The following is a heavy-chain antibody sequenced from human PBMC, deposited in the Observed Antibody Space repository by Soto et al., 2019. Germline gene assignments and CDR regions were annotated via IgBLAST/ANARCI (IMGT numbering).Heavy chain of an antibody. CDR2: IYYSGST. CDR3: ARVNSGYEVHRQYYYYMDV. V-gene: IGHV4-59*13. J-gene: IGHJ6*03. Sequence: SETLSLTCTVSGGSIRSYYWGWVRQSPEKGLEWIAYIYYSGSTNYNPSLESRVTISLETSNNQFSLKMSSVTAADTAVYYCARVNSGYEVHRQYYYYMDVWGKGTTVTVSS. CDR1: GGSIRSYY. D-gene: IGHD5-12*01.